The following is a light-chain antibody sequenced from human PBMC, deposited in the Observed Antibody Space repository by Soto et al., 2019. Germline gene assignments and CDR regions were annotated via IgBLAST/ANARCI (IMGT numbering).Light chain of an antibody. V-gene: IGKV3-20*01. CDR2: GAS. J-gene: IGKJ4*01. CDR1: QSVSGSY. CDR3: QQYSNSLT. Sequence: IVLTQSPGTLSLSPGESSTLSGRASQSVSGSYLAWYQQKPGQAPRLLIHGASSRATGIPDRFSGSGSGTDFTLTISRLEPEDFAVYYRQQYSNSLTVGGGTKVAIK.